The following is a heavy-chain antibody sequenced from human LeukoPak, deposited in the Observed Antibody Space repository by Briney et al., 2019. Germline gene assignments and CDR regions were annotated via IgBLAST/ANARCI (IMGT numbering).Heavy chain of an antibody. J-gene: IGHJ4*02. Sequence: SETLSLTCTVSGGSISSYYWSWIRQPPGKGLEWIGYIYYSGSTNYNPSLKSRVTISVDTSKNQFSLKLSSVTAADTAVYYCARRVYNSGWYIDYWGQGTLVTVSS. D-gene: IGHD6-19*01. CDR3: ARRVYNSGWYIDY. CDR1: GGSISSYY. CDR2: IYYSGST. V-gene: IGHV4-59*12.